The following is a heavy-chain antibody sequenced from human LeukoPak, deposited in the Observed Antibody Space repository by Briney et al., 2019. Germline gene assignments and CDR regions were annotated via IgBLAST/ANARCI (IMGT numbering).Heavy chain of an antibody. CDR2: INPSGGST. CDR1: GYTFTSYH. CDR3: ARDLGVPTKRNHFDF. V-gene: IGHV1-46*01. J-gene: IGHJ4*02. D-gene: IGHD3-3*01. Sequence: GASVKVSCKASGYTFTSYHMHWVRQAPGQGLEWMGIINPSGGSTDYAQKFRGRVTMTRDMSTSTVYMQLSSLRSEDTAVYYCARDLGVPTKRNHFDFRGQGALVTVSS.